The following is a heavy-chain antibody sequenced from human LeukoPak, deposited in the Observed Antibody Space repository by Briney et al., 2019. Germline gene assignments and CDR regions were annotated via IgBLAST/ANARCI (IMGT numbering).Heavy chain of an antibody. Sequence: GGSLRLSCAASGFTFSSYAMHWVRQAPGKGLEWVAVISYDGSNKYYADSVKGRFTISRDNSKNTLYLQMNSLRAEDTAVYYCAREHYYYGSGSYYGMDVWGQGTTVTVSS. J-gene: IGHJ6*02. V-gene: IGHV3-30*14. CDR1: GFTFSSYA. CDR3: AREHYYYGSGSYYGMDV. D-gene: IGHD3-10*01. CDR2: ISYDGSNK.